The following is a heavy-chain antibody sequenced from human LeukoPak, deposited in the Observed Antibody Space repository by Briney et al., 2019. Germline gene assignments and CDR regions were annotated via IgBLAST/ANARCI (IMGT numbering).Heavy chain of an antibody. J-gene: IGHJ4*02. CDR2: ISDSGGRT. V-gene: IGHV3-23*01. CDR1: GITLSNYG. CDR3: AKRGVVIRVILVGFHKEAYYFDS. D-gene: IGHD3-22*01. Sequence: GGSLRLSCAVSGITLSNYGMSWVRQAPGKGLEWVAGISDSGGRTNYADSVKGRFTISRDNPKNTIYLQMTGLRAEDTAVYFCAKRGVVIRVILVGFHKEAYYFDSWGQGALVTVSS.